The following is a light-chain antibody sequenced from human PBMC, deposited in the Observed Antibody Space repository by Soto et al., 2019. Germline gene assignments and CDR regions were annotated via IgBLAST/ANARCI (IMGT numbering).Light chain of an antibody. Sequence: EIVMTQSPVTLSVSPGERGTLSCRASQSVSTKLLWYQQKPGQAPRLLIYGASTRATGIPARFSGGGSGTEFSLTISSLQSEDFAVYYCLQYNNWPYTFGQGTKLEIK. CDR3: LQYNNWPYT. J-gene: IGKJ2*01. CDR1: QSVSTK. V-gene: IGKV3-15*01. CDR2: GAS.